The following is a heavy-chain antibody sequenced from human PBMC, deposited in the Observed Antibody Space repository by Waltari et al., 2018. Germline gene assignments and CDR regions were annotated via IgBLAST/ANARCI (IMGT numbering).Heavy chain of an antibody. V-gene: IGHV1-69-2*01. J-gene: IGHJ3*01. CDR3: VTALGDRSSASRPFDV. CDR1: GYRFTEYY. CDR2: VDPEDGET. D-gene: IGHD3-10*01. Sequence: EVQLLQSGTELKKPGSTVNISCQVSGYRFTEYYIHRVQQAPGKGHQWMGLVDPEDGETIYAERFQGRVTITADTSTETAFMELSSLTSDDTAVYYCVTALGDRSSASRPFDVWGLGTLITVSS.